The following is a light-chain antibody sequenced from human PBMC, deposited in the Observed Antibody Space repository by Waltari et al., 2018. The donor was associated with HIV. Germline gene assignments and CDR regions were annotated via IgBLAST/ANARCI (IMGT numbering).Light chain of an antibody. CDR2: WAS. Sequence: DIVMTQSPDSLAVSLGERANINRKSSQSVLYSSNNKNYLAWYQQKPGQPPKLLFYWASTRESGVPDRFSGSGSGTDFTLTISSLQAEDVAVYYCQQYYSSPLTFGGGTKVEIK. V-gene: IGKV4-1*01. J-gene: IGKJ4*01. CDR1: QSVLYSSNNKNY. CDR3: QQYYSSPLT.